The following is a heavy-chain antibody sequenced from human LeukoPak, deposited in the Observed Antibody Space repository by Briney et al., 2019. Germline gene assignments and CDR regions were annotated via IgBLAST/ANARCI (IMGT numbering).Heavy chain of an antibody. CDR3: ARAIAAAESY. CDR2: IKQDGSEK. Sequence: PGGSLRLSCAASGFTLSNYWISWVRQAPGKGLEWVANIKQDGSEKYYVDSVKDRFTISRDNAKNSVYLQMNSLRAEDTAVYYCARAIAAAESYWGQGTLVTVSS. J-gene: IGHJ4*02. V-gene: IGHV3-7*01. D-gene: IGHD6-13*01. CDR1: GFTLSNYW.